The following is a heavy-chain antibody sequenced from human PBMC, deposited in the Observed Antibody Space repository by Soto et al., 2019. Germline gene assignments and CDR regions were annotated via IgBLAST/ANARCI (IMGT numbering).Heavy chain of an antibody. CDR3: AAIAGALHLDY. CDR2: IIPILGIA. J-gene: IGHJ4*02. D-gene: IGHD6-19*01. Sequence: QVQLVQSGAEVKKPGSSVKISCKASGGTFSSYTISWVRQAPGQGLEWMGRIIPILGIANYAQKFQGRVTINADKSTSTAYMELSSLRSEDTAVYYCAAIAGALHLDYWGQGPLDTVSS. CDR1: GGTFSSYT. V-gene: IGHV1-69*02.